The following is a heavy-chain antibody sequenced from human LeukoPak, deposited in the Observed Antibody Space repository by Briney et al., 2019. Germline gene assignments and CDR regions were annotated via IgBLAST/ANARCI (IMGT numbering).Heavy chain of an antibody. CDR2: IKLDGSEK. CDR1: GFTFSSYA. D-gene: IGHD1-26*01. J-gene: IGHJ4*02. CDR3: ARETRGSYVPGLDS. V-gene: IGHV3-7*01. Sequence: GGSLRLSCAASGFTFSSYAMSWVRQAPGKGLEWVANIKLDGSEKYYMNSVKGRFTISRDNAKNSLSLQMSSLRAEDTAVYYCARETRGSYVPGLDSWGQGTLVTVSS.